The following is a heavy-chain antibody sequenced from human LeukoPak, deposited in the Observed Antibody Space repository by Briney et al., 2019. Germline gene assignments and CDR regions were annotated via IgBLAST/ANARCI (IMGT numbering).Heavy chain of an antibody. D-gene: IGHD2-2*01. V-gene: IGHV4-30-2*01. Sequence: SQTLSLTCAVSGGSISSGGYSWSWIRQPPGKGLEWIGYIYHSGSTYYNPSLKSRVTISVDRSKNQFSLKLSSVTAADTAVYYCARGPLGCSSTSCYRYYYYGMDVWGQGTTVTVSS. CDR2: IYHSGST. J-gene: IGHJ6*02. CDR3: ARGPLGCSSTSCYRYYYYGMDV. CDR1: GGSISSGGYS.